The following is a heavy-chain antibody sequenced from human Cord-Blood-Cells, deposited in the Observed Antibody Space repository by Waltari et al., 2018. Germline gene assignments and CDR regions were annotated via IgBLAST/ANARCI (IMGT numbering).Heavy chain of an antibody. J-gene: IGHJ4*02. Sequence: QLQLQESGPGLVKPSETLSLTCTVSVGSTRSSSYYRGWIRKPPGKGLEGIGSIYYSGSTYYNPYLKSRVTISVDTSKNQFSLKLSSVTAADTAVYYCARHRKAGQQLVRRGFDYWGQGTLVTVSS. V-gene: IGHV4-39*01. CDR3: ARHRKAGQQLVRRGFDY. CDR2: IYYSGST. D-gene: IGHD6-13*01. CDR1: VGSTRSSSYY.